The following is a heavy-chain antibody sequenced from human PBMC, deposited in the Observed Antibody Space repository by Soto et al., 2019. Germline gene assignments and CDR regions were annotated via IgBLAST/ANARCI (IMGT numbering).Heavy chain of an antibody. J-gene: IGHJ6*02. CDR1: GGSISSGGYY. Sequence: SETLSLTCTVSGGSISSGGYYWSWIRQHPGKGLEWIGYIYYSGSTYYNPSLKSRVTISVDTSKNQFSLKLSSVTAADTAVYYCARARNYYGSGSYFWVDVWGQGTTVTVSS. CDR2: IYYSGST. D-gene: IGHD3-10*01. CDR3: ARARNYYGSGSYFWVDV. V-gene: IGHV4-31*03.